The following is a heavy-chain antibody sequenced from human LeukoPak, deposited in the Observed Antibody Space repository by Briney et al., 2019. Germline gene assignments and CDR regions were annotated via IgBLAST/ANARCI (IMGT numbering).Heavy chain of an antibody. CDR1: GYTFTSYA. V-gene: IGHV1-3*03. J-gene: IGHJ4*02. Sequence: ASVKVSCKASGYTFTSYAMHWVRQAPGQRLEWMGWINAGNGNTKYSQEFQGRVTITRDTSASTAYMELSSLRSEDMAVYYCARDGEGPTEEGPFDYWGQGTLVTVSS. D-gene: IGHD3-10*01. CDR3: ARDGEGPTEEGPFDY. CDR2: INAGNGNT.